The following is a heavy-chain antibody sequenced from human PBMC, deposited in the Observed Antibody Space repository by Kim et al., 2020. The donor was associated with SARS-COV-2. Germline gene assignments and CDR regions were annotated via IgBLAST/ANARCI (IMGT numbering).Heavy chain of an antibody. CDR2: IYYSGST. Sequence: SETLSLTCTVSGGSISSSSYYWGWIRQPPGKGLEWIGSIYYSGSTYYNPSLKSRVTISVDTSKNQFSLKLSSVTAADTAVYYCARNQILLWFGEPRPNAFDIWGQGTMVTVSS. CDR3: ARNQILLWFGEPRPNAFDI. J-gene: IGHJ3*02. CDR1: GGSISSSSYY. V-gene: IGHV4-39*01. D-gene: IGHD3-10*01.